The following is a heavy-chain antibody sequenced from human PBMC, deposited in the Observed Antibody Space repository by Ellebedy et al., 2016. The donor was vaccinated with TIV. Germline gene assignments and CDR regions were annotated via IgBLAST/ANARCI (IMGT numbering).Heavy chain of an antibody. CDR3: AKGRGGSSYSSLDV. V-gene: IGHV3-23*01. J-gene: IGHJ6*02. CDR2: TSGSSDSR. D-gene: IGHD2-15*01. CDR1: GFTFSTYW. Sequence: GESLKISCAASGFTFSTYWMHWVRQAPGKGPEWVSVTSGSSDSRDYADSVKGRFTISRDNSQNTLSLQMNSLRAEDTAVYYCAKGRGGSSYSSLDVWGQGTTVTVSS.